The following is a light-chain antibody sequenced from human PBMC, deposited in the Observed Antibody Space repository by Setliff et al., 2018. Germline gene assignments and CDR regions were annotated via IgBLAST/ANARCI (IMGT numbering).Light chain of an antibody. V-gene: IGLV2-14*01. CDR1: SSDVGDCKY. CDR2: EVS. CDR3: SSYTSLSTRV. Sequence: QSALTQPASVSGSPGQSITISCTGTSSDVGDCKYVSWYQQLPGKAPKLIIFEVSNRPSGIPNRFSGSKSGNTASLSISGLQAEDEADYYCSSYTSLSTRVFGTGTKVTVL. J-gene: IGLJ1*01.